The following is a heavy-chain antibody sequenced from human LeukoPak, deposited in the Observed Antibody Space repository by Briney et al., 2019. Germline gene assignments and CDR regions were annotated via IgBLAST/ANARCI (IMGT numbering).Heavy chain of an antibody. CDR1: GYTFTSYA. J-gene: IGHJ6*02. CDR3: ARDGYEDGSTRAYYYYGMDV. D-gene: IGHD2-2*01. CDR2: INAGNGNT. V-gene: IGHV1-3*01. Sequence: ASVKVSCNASGYTFTSYAMHWVRQAPGQRLEWMGWINAGNGNTIYSQNFQGRVTITSDTSASTAYMELSSLRPEDTAVYYCARDGYEDGSTRAYYYYGMDVWGQGTTVTVSS.